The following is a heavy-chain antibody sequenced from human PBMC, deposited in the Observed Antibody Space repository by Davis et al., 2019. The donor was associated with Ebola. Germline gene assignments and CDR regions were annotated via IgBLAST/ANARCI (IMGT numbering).Heavy chain of an antibody. D-gene: IGHD1-26*01. J-gene: IGHJ4*02. CDR1: GFTFSNAW. CDR2: IKSKTDGGTT. V-gene: IGHV3-15*01. CDR3: AKGFKWELSY. Sequence: GESLKISCAASGFTFSNAWMSWVRQAPGKGLEWVGRIKSKTDGGTTDYATPVKGRFTISRDDSKNTLYLQMNSLRAEDTAVYYCAKGFKWELSYWGQGTLVTVSS.